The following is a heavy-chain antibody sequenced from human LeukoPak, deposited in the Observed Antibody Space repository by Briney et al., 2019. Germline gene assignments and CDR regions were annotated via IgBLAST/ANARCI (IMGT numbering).Heavy chain of an antibody. CDR3: ARVGDYGGNSEIWYFDL. V-gene: IGHV4-59*02. CDR1: GASVSSHY. J-gene: IGHJ2*01. Sequence: PSETLSLTCTVSGASVSSHYWSWIRQPPGKGLEWIGYVSYSGGTNYNPSLKSRVTISLDTSKDQFSLRLNSVTAADTAVYYCARVGDYGGNSEIWYFDLWGRGTLVTVSS. D-gene: IGHD4-23*01. CDR2: VSYSGGT.